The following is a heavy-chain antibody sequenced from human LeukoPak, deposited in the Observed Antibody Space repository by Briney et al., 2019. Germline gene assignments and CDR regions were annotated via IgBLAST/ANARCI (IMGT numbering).Heavy chain of an antibody. CDR3: ARAIPYCSSTSCYALYYYYYMDV. CDR2: ISHSGST. CDR1: GYSISSGYY. Sequence: SETLSLTCSVSGYSISSGYYWGWIRQPPGKGLEWIGTISHSGSTYYNPSLKSRVTISLDTSKNQFSLKLSSVTAADTAVYYCARAIPYCSSTSCYALYYYYYMDVWGKGTTVTISS. D-gene: IGHD2-2*01. J-gene: IGHJ6*03. V-gene: IGHV4-38-2*02.